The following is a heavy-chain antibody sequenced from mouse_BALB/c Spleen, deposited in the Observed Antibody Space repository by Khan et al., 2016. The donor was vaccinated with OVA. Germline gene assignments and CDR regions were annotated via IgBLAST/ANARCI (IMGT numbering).Heavy chain of an antibody. J-gene: IGHJ3*01. V-gene: IGHV3-1*02. CDR2: IHYSGST. Sequence: EVKLLESGPDLVKPSKSLSLTCTVTGYSITSGYSWHWIRQFPGNKLEWMGYIHYSGSTNYNPSLKSRISITRDTSKNQFFLQLNSVTTEDTATYYCARRDDYDGEFAYWGQGTLVTVSA. CDR3: ARRDDYDGEFAY. D-gene: IGHD2-4*01. CDR1: GYSITSGYS.